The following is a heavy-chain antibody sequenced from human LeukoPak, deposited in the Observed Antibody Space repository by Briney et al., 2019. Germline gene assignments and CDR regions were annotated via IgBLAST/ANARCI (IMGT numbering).Heavy chain of an antibody. CDR3: ARAALGGDTYCGGDCYFPVDY. J-gene: IGHJ4*02. CDR1: GGSISSGDYY. V-gene: IGHV4-30-4*08. D-gene: IGHD2-21*01. Sequence: SETLSLTCTVSGGSISSGDYYWSWIRQPPGKGLEWIGYIYYSGSTYYNPSLKSRVTISVDTSKNQFSLKLSSVTAADTAVYYCARAALGGDTYCGGDCYFPVDYWGQGTLVTVSS. CDR2: IYYSGST.